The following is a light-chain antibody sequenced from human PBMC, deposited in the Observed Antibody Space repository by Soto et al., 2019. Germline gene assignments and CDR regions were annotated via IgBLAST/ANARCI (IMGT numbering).Light chain of an antibody. CDR3: MQGTHWPPIT. J-gene: IGKJ5*01. V-gene: IGKV2-30*01. CDR2: KVS. Sequence: DVVLTQSPLSLPVTLGQPASISCRSSLSLVYSDGSTYLNWFQQRPGHSTRRLIYKVSNRDSRVPDRFSGSGSGTDFTLEISRVEAEDVGVSYCMQGTHWPPITFGQGTRMEIK. CDR1: LSLVYSDGSTY.